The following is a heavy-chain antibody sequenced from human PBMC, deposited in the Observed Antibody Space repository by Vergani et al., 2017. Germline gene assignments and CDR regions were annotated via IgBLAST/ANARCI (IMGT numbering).Heavy chain of an antibody. CDR2: ISGSGGST. CDR1: GFTFSSYA. V-gene: IGHV3-23*01. CDR3: ARGIVVVPAALRRYYYYGMDV. J-gene: IGHJ6*02. D-gene: IGHD2-2*01. Sequence: EVQLLESGGGLVQPGGSLRLSCAASGFTFSSYAMSWVRQAPGKGLEWVSAISGSGGSTYYADSVKGRFTISRDNSKNTLYLQMNSLRAEDTAVYYCARGIVVVPAALRRYYYYGMDVWGQGTTVTVSS.